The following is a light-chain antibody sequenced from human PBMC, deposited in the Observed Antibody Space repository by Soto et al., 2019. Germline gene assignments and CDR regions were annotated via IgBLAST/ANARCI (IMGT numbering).Light chain of an antibody. CDR3: QQYNRYYT. CDR1: QRISSW. CDR2: DAP. V-gene: IGKV1-5*01. J-gene: IGKJ2*01. Sequence: DIPMTQAPSTLSASVGDRVTITCRASQRISSWLAWYQQKSGKAPKLLIYDAPILESGVPTSLSGSGSGTDFTLTISSLQPDAFETYYCQQYNRYYTFGQRTNLEI.